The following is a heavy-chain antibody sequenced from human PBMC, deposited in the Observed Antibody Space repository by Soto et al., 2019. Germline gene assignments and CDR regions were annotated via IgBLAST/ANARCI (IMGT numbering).Heavy chain of an antibody. J-gene: IGHJ4*02. CDR1: GFTFTYYA. D-gene: IGHD2-2*01. Sequence: ESLRLSCTASGFTFTYYAFSWVRQAPGKGLEWVSAISANGQGIYYADSVRGRFTISRDNSKNTVFLHMDSLRAEDTAVYYCAKDRDYPRDQFHYWGQGTLVTVSS. CDR3: AKDRDYPRDQFHY. V-gene: IGHV3-23*01. CDR2: ISANGQGI.